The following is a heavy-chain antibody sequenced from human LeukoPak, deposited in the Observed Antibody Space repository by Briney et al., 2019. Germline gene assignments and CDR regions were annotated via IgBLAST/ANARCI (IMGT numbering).Heavy chain of an antibody. CDR2: ISNGY. D-gene: IGHD2-8*02. CDR1: GFVFSSHA. J-gene: IGHJ5*02. Sequence: GGSLRLSCVASGFVFSSHAMYWVRQAPGKGLEWVSAISNGYYYADSVKGRFTISRDNSKNTVYLQMSSLRAEDTAVYFCVREAGYCTAASCSKTNWFDPWGQGTLVTVSS. CDR3: VREAGYCTAASCSKTNWFDP. V-gene: IGHV3-23*05.